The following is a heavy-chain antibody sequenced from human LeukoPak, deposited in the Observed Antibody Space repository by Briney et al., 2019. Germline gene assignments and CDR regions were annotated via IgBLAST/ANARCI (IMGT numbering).Heavy chain of an antibody. D-gene: IGHD3-10*01. V-gene: IGHV3-66*02. CDR3: ARGMVRGVIDFLDY. CDR2: IYSGGST. J-gene: IGHJ4*02. Sequence: QPGGSLRLSCAASGFTVSSNYMSWVRQAPGKGLEWVSVIYSGGSTYYADSVKGRFTIPRDNSKNTLYLQMNSLRAEDTAVYYCARGMVRGVIDFLDYWGQGTLVTVSS. CDR1: GFTVSSNY.